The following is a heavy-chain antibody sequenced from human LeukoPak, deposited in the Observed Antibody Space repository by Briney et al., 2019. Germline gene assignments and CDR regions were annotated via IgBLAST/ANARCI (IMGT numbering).Heavy chain of an antibody. J-gene: IGHJ3*02. Sequence: GSSVKVSCKASGGTLSSYAISWVRQAPGQGLEWMGGIIPIFGTANYAQKFQGRVTITTDESTSTAYMELSSLRSEDTAVYYCARSQYQLLEGDAFDIWGQGTMVTVSS. CDR3: ARSQYQLLEGDAFDI. V-gene: IGHV1-69*05. CDR2: IIPIFGTA. D-gene: IGHD2-2*01. CDR1: GGTLSSYA.